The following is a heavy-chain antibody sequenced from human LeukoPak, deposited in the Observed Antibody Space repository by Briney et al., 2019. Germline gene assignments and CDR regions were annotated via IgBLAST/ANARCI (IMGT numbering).Heavy chain of an antibody. CDR3: ARRRITMVRGVMKGWFDP. CDR2: IYYTGNT. J-gene: IGHJ5*02. D-gene: IGHD3-10*01. Sequence: PSETLSLTCTVSGGSISNYYWNWIRQPPGKGLEWIGYIYYTGNTNYNPSLKSRVTISVDTSKNQFSLKLSSVTAADTAVYYCARRRITMVRGVMKGWFDPWGQGTLVTVSS. CDR1: GGSISNYY. V-gene: IGHV4-59*12.